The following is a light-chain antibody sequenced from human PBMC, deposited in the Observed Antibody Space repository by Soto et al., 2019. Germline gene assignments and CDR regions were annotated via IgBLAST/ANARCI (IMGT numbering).Light chain of an antibody. V-gene: IGKV3-15*01. Sequence: EIGISQSPSTVSVSPGERARLSCRASQSVSSNLAWYQQKPGQAPRLLIYGASTRATGIPARFSGSGSGTDFTLTISSLQPEDFATYYCQQSYSTPPITFGQGTRLAIK. CDR2: GAS. CDR3: QQSYSTPPIT. J-gene: IGKJ5*01. CDR1: QSVSSN.